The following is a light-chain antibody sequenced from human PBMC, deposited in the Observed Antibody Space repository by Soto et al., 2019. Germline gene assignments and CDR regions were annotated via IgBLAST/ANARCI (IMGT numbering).Light chain of an antibody. V-gene: IGLV2-23*01. CDR3: CSFAVGAALV. Sequence: QPALTQPASVSASPGQSITISCTGTSSNVGTYDLVSWYQHHPDKAPKLIIYEGTKRPSGISNRFSGSKSGNTASLTISGLQAEEDADYYCCSFAVGAALVFGGGTKVTVL. CDR1: SSNVGTYDL. CDR2: EGT. J-gene: IGLJ2*01.